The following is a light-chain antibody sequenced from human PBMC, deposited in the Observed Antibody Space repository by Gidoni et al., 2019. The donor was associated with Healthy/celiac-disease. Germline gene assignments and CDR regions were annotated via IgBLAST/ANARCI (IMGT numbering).Light chain of an antibody. V-gene: IGLV3-1*01. CDR1: KLGDKY. Sequence: SYELTQPPSVSVSPGQTASITCSGDKLGDKYACWYQQKPGQSPVLVIYQDSKRPSGIPQRFSGSNSGNTATLTISGTQAMEEADYYGQAWDSSIHVVVGGGTKLTV. CDR2: QDS. J-gene: IGLJ2*01. CDR3: QAWDSSIHVV.